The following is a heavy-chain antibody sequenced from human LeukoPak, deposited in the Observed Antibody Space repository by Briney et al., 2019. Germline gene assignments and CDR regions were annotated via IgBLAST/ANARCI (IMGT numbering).Heavy chain of an antibody. CDR3: ARHSYCSGGSCYYYYYMDV. D-gene: IGHD2-15*01. CDR2: IYYSGST. J-gene: IGHJ6*03. V-gene: IGHV4-39*01. CDR1: GDSFSSSFYY. Sequence: PSETLSLTCTVSGDSFSSSFYYWGWIRQAPGKGLEWIGSIYYSGSTYYNPSLKSRVTISLDTSKNQFSLKLSSVTAADTAVYYCARHSYCSGGSCYYYYYMDVWGKGTTVTISS.